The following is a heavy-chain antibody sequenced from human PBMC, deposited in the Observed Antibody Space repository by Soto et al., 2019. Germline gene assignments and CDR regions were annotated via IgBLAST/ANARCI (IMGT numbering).Heavy chain of an antibody. CDR1: GFTFSSYA. CDR2: ISGSGGST. D-gene: IGHD4-17*01. CDR3: AKAELGLRDWYLDL. V-gene: IGHV3-23*01. J-gene: IGHJ2*01. Sequence: EVQLLESGGGLVQPGGSLRLSCAASGFTFSSYAMSWVRQAPGKGLEWVSAISGSGGSTYYADSVKGRFTISGDNSKNTLYLQMNSLRAEDTAVYYCAKAELGLRDWYLDLLGRGTLVTVSS.